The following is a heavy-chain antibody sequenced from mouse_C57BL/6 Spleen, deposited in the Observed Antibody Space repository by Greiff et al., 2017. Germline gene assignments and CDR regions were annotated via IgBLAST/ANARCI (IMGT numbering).Heavy chain of an antibody. CDR2: ISSGSSTI. Sequence: EVKLMESGGGLVKPGGSLKLSCAASGFTFSDYGMHWVRQAPEKGLEWVAYISSGSSTIYYADTVKGRFTISRDNAKNTLFLQMTSLRSEDPAMYYCARWRDGFFDYWGQGTTLTVSS. CDR1: GFTFSDYG. V-gene: IGHV5-17*01. J-gene: IGHJ2*01. CDR3: ARWRDGFFDY. D-gene: IGHD3-3*01.